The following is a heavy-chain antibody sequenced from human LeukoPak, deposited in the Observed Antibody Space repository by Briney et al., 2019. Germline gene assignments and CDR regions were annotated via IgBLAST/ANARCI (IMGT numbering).Heavy chain of an antibody. D-gene: IGHD2-8*01. Sequence: VASVKVSCKASGGTFSSYAISWVRQAPGQGLEWMGGIIPIFGTANYAQKFQGRVTITADESTSTAYMELSSLRSEDTAVYYCARGYCTNGVCYDLFDPWGQGTLVTVSS. CDR3: ARGYCTNGVCYDLFDP. J-gene: IGHJ5*02. CDR2: IIPIFGTA. V-gene: IGHV1-69*01. CDR1: GGTFSSYA.